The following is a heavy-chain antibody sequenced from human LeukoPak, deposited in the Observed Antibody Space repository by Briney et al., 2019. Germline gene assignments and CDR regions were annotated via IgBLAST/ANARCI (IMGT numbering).Heavy chain of an antibody. V-gene: IGHV4-59*08. J-gene: IGHJ5*02. CDR1: GGSISSYY. Sequence: SETLSPTCTVSGGSISSYYWSWIRQPPGKGLEWIGYIYYSGSTNYNPSLKSRVTISVDTSKNQFSLKLSSVTAADTAVYYCARHTAVAGRRGWFDPWGQGTLVTVSS. CDR2: IYYSGST. CDR3: ARHTAVAGRRGWFDP. D-gene: IGHD6-19*01.